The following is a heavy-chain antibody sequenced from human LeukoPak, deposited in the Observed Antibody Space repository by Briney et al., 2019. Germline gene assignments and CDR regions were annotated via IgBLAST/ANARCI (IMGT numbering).Heavy chain of an antibody. CDR2: ISHDGSNK. J-gene: IGHJ5*02. Sequence: GGSLRLSCAASGFTFSSYGMHWVRQAPGKGLEWVAVISHDGSNKYYADSVKGRFTISRDNSKNTLYLQMNSLRAEDTAVYYCAKPVEMATVYNWFDPWGQGTLVTVSS. D-gene: IGHD5-24*01. V-gene: IGHV3-30*18. CDR1: GFTFSSYG. CDR3: AKPVEMATVYNWFDP.